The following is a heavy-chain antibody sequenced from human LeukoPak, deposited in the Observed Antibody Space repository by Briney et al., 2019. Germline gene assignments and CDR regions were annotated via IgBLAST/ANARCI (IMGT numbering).Heavy chain of an antibody. CDR2: IYHSGST. Sequence: PSGTLSLTCAVSGGSIGSSNWWSWVRQPPGKGLEWIGEIYHSGSTNYNPSLKSRVTISVDKSKNQFSLKLSSVTAADTAVYYCARDTFEQQQLQNGMDVWGQGTTVTVSS. J-gene: IGHJ6*02. V-gene: IGHV4-4*02. D-gene: IGHD6-13*01. CDR1: GGSIGSSNW. CDR3: ARDTFEQQQLQNGMDV.